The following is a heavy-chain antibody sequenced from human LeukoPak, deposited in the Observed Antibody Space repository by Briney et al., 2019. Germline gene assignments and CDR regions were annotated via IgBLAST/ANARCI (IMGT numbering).Heavy chain of an antibody. V-gene: IGHV4-39*01. Sequence: SETLSLTCTVSGGSISSSSYYWGWIRQPPGKGLEWIGSIYYSGSTYYNPSLKSRVTISVDTSKNQFSLKLSSVTAAHTAVYYCARRVVVILDNVFDYWGQGTLVTVSS. J-gene: IGHJ4*02. CDR1: GGSISSSSYY. CDR3: ARRVVVILDNVFDY. CDR2: IYYSGST. D-gene: IGHD3-22*01.